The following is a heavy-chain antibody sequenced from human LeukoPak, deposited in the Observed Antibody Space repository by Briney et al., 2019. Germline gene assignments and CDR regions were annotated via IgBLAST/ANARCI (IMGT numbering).Heavy chain of an antibody. CDR1: GFTFSSYG. D-gene: IGHD5-18*01. V-gene: IGHV3-23*01. CDR3: AKFRGYSYGPSGY. J-gene: IGHJ4*02. Sequence: PGGTLRLSCAASGFTFSSYGRSWVRQAPGKGLEWVSAISGSGGSTFYADSVKGRFTISRDNSKNTLYLQMNSLRAEDTAVYYCAKFRGYSYGPSGYWGQGTLVTVSS. CDR2: ISGSGGST.